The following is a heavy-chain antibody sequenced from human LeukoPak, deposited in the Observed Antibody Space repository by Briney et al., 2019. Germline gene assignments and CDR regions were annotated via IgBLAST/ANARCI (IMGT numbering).Heavy chain of an antibody. CDR2: INPSGGST. D-gene: IGHD2-2*01. Sequence: ASVKVSCKASGYTFTSYYMHWLRQAPGQGLEWMGIINPSGGSTSYAQKFQGRVTMTRDTSTSTVYMELSSLRSEDTAVYYCAAVSNTRYYYYYMDVWGKGTTVTVSS. CDR3: AAVSNTRYYYYYMDV. V-gene: IGHV1-46*03. CDR1: GYTFTSYY. J-gene: IGHJ6*03.